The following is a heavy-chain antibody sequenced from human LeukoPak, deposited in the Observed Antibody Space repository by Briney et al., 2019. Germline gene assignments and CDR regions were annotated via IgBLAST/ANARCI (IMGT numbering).Heavy chain of an antibody. CDR2: ISSSGGST. CDR3: ARGVDVWGSYRQYYFDY. J-gene: IGHJ4*02. Sequence: GGSLRLTCAASGFTFSNYAMSWVRQAPGKGLEGVSSISSSGGSTYYDESVKGRFTISRDNSKNTLYLQMNGLRAEDTAVYYCARGVDVWGSYRQYYFDYWGQGTLVTVSS. V-gene: IGHV3-23*01. CDR1: GFTFSNYA. D-gene: IGHD3-16*02.